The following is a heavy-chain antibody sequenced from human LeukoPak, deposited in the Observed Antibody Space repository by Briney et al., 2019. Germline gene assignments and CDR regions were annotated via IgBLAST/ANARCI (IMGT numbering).Heavy chain of an antibody. Sequence: PSETLSLTCAVYGGSFSGYYWSWIRQPPGKGLEWIGEINHSGSTNYNPSLKSRVTISVDTSKNQFSLKLSSVTAADTAVYHCARGPVDIVAFDYWGQGTLVTVSS. CDR2: INHSGST. D-gene: IGHD5-12*01. CDR1: GGSFSGYY. J-gene: IGHJ4*02. V-gene: IGHV4-34*01. CDR3: ARGPVDIVAFDY.